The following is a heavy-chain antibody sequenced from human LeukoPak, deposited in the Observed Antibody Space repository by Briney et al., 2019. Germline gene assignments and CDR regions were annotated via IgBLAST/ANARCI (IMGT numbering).Heavy chain of an antibody. CDR3: AKRDGYNSNYFDY. D-gene: IGHD5-24*01. Sequence: GGSLRLSCAASGFTFSNYAMSWVRQAPGKGLEWVSAISGGGASTYYADSVKGRFTISRDNSKNTLYLQMNSLRAEDTAVYYCAKRDGYNSNYFDYWGQGTLVTVTS. CDR1: GFTFSNYA. V-gene: IGHV3-23*01. J-gene: IGHJ4*02. CDR2: ISGGGAST.